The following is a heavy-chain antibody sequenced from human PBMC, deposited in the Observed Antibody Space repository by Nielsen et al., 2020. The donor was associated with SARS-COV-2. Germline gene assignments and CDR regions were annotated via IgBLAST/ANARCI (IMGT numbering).Heavy chain of an antibody. CDR1: GFTLSEYY. Sequence: GESLKISCAASGFTLSEYYMSWVRQAPGKGLEWISYVNSGDYTGYADSVKGRFTVYRDDAENSLYLQLTNLRVEDTAKYYCARKKGRSWHPFDFWGQGTLVTVSS. CDR2: VNSGDYT. D-gene: IGHD6-13*01. V-gene: IGHV3-69-1*01. J-gene: IGHJ4*02. CDR3: ARKKGRSWHPFDF.